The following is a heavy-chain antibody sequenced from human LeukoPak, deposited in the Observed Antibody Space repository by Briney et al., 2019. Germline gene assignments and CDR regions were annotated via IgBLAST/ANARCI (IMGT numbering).Heavy chain of an antibody. V-gene: IGHV4-4*07. CDR2: IYTSGST. D-gene: IGHD3-10*01. J-gene: IGHJ4*02. CDR1: GGSISSYY. Sequence: PSETLSLTCTVSGGSISSYYWSWIRQPAGKGLEWIGRIYTSGSTNYNPSLKSRVTISVDTSKNQFSLKLSSVTAADTAVYYCARLCYGSGSYGYFDYWGQGTLVTVSS. CDR3: ARLCYGSGSYGYFDY.